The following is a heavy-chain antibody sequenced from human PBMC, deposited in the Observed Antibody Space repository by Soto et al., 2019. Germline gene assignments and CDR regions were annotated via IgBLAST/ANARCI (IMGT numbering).Heavy chain of an antibody. Sequence: SVNVSCKASGATFSSYAISWVRQAPGQGLEWMGGIIPIFGTANYAQKFQGRVTITADKSTSTAYMELSSLRSEDTAVYYCARGVDIVLMVYDYVRLPYDCGMVGWGQATRVT. J-gene: IGHJ6*02. CDR2: IIPIFGTA. V-gene: IGHV1-69*06. CDR3: ARGVDIVLMVYDYVRLPYDCGMVG. D-gene: IGHD2-8*01. CDR1: GATFSSYA.